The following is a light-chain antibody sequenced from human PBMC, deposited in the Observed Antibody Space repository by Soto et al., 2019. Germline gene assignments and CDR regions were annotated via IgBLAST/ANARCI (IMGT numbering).Light chain of an antibody. CDR2: DTS. CDR1: TGAVTSGHY. Sequence: QAVVTQEPSLTVSPGGTVTLTCDSSTGAVTSGHYPYWFQQKPGQAPRTLIYDTSNQHSWTPARFSGSLLGGKAALTLSSAQPEDEAEYYCLLSYSGEKVFGTGTKVTV. V-gene: IGLV7-46*01. CDR3: LLSYSGEKV. J-gene: IGLJ1*01.